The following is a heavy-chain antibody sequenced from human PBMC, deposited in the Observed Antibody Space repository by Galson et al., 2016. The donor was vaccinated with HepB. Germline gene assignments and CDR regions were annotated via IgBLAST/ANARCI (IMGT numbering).Heavy chain of an antibody. CDR2: MTSSSGDI. J-gene: IGHJ6*02. D-gene: IGHD6-13*01. CDR1: GITFSNYW. CDR3: ARDSEYRSNWDAIYYYYGMDV. V-gene: IGHV3-21*01. Sequence: SLRLSCAASGITFSNYWMHWVRQAPGKGLEWVSSMTSSSGDIYYADSVRGRFTISRDNAKNSLYQQMNSLRADDTAVYYCARDSEYRSNWDAIYYYYGMDVWGQGTTVTVSS.